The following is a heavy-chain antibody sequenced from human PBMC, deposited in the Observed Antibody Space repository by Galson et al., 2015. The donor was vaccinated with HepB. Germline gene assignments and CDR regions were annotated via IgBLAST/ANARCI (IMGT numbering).Heavy chain of an antibody. J-gene: IGHJ4*02. Sequence: SLRLSCAASGFTFSSYAMHWVRQAPGKGLEWVAVISYDGSNKYYADSVKGRFTISRDNSKNTLYLQMSSLRAEDTAVYYCVKPGWGAMAHFDYWGQGTLVTVSS. CDR3: VKPGWGAMAHFDY. V-gene: IGHV3-30*14. D-gene: IGHD3-16*01. CDR1: GFTFSSYA. CDR2: ISYDGSNK.